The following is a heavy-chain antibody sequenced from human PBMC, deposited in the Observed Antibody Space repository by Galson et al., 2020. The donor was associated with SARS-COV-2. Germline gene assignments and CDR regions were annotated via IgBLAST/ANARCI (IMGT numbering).Heavy chain of an antibody. V-gene: IGHV4-39*07. CDR2: IYYSGST. CDR1: GGSISSSSYY. Sequence: SETLSLTCTVSGGSISSSSYYWGWIRQPPGKGLEWIGSIYYSGSTYYNPSLKSRVTISVDTSKNQFSLKLISVTAADTAVYYCARGTYYVYWGQGTLVTVSS. CDR3: ARGTYYVY. D-gene: IGHD1-26*01. J-gene: IGHJ4*02.